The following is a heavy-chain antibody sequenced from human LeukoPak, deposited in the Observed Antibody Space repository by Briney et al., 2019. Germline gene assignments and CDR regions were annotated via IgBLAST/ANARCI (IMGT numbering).Heavy chain of an antibody. Sequence: SETLSLTCPVSGGSISSYYWSWIRQPPGKGLEWIGYIYYSGSTNYNPSLKSRVTISVDTSKNQFSLKLSSVTAADTAVYYCARSAAMIVAPFDYWGQGTLVTVSS. CDR3: ARSAAMIVAPFDY. J-gene: IGHJ4*02. CDR2: IYYSGST. D-gene: IGHD3-22*01. V-gene: IGHV4-59*01. CDR1: GGSISSYY.